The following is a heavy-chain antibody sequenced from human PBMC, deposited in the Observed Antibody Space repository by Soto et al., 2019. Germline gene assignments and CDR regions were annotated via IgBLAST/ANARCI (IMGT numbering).Heavy chain of an antibody. CDR2: IYYSGST. CDR3: ARHDYDLSPYYYPY. V-gene: IGHV4-39*01. J-gene: IGHJ4*02. Sequence: QLQLQESGPGLVKPSETLSLTCTVSGGSMSRSSYYWGWIRQPPGKGLEWIGSIYYSGSTYYNPSLESRVTLSVDTSQNHAPLTVSSVTAADTSVYYCARHDYDLSPYYYPYWGQGILVTASS. CDR1: GGSMSRSSYY. D-gene: IGHD3-22*01.